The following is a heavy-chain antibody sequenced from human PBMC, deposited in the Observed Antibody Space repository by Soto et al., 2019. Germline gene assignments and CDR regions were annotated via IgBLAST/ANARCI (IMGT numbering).Heavy chain of an antibody. CDR1: GFTVSSNY. V-gene: IGHV3-53*01. Sequence: GGSLRLSCAASGFTVSSNYMSWVRQARGKGLEWVSVIYSGGSTYYADSVKGRFTISRDNSKNTLYLQMNSLRAEDTAVYYCARVRSLYFDYWGQGTLVTVSS. CDR2: IYSGGST. J-gene: IGHJ4*02. CDR3: ARVRSLYFDY.